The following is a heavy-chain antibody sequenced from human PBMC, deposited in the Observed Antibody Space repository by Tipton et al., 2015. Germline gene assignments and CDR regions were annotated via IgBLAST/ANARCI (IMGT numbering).Heavy chain of an antibody. D-gene: IGHD3-10*01. Sequence: SLRLSCVVSGFTLGNFAMSWVRQAPGKGLEWVSGVSGGGGYIYYAASVEGRFTISRDHSRDTVSLEIDNLRVEDTGIYYCARTVGRLGVQYSMDVWGQGTTVTVAS. V-gene: IGHV3-23*01. J-gene: IGHJ6*02. CDR3: ARTVGRLGVQYSMDV. CDR2: VSGGGGYI. CDR1: GFTLGNFA.